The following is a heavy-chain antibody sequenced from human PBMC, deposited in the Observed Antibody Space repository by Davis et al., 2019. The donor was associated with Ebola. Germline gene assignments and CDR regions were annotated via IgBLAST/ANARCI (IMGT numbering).Heavy chain of an antibody. J-gene: IGHJ4*02. V-gene: IGHV4-38-2*02. CDR1: GFSISSGYY. CDR3: ARDRHDSSGYEF. CDR2: IYYSGST. D-gene: IGHD3-22*01. Sequence: GSLRLSCTVSGFSISSGYYWGWIRQPPGKGLEWIGSIYYSGSTYYKPSLKSRVTLSVDTSKNQFSLKLTSVTAADTAVYYCARDRHDSSGYEFWGQGTLVTVSS.